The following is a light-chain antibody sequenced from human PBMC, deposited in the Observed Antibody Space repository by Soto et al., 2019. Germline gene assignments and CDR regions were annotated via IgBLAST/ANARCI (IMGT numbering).Light chain of an antibody. CDR3: GSYTGTTTNYV. CDR1: STDVGGYNY. Sequence: QSALTQPASVSGSPGQSITISCTGTSTDVGGYNYVSWYQQHPGKAPQLMIYAVSHRPSGVSNRFSGSKSGNTASLTISGLQAEDEADYYCGSYTGTTTNYVFGTGTKLTVL. CDR2: AVS. V-gene: IGLV2-14*01. J-gene: IGLJ1*01.